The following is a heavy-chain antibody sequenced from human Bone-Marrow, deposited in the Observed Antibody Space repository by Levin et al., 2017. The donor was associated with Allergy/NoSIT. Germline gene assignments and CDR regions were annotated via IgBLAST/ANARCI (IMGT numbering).Heavy chain of an antibody. D-gene: IGHD1-7*01. CDR2: FNPEDGES. Sequence: RASVKVSCKVSGYTLSGLSMHWVRQAPGKGLEWMGGFNPEDGESIFAQKFQGRVTVTEDTSTDTAYMELSSLRSEDTAVYYCATGRTYNSNYRYYWGQGTLVTVSS. V-gene: IGHV1-24*01. CDR3: ATGRTYNSNYRYY. CDR1: GYTLSGLS. J-gene: IGHJ4*02.